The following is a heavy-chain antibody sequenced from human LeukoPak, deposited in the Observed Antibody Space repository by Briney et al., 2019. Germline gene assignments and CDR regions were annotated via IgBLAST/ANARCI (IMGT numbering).Heavy chain of an antibody. CDR1: GGSFSGYY. J-gene: IGHJ4*02. D-gene: IGHD7-27*01. CDR2: INHSGST. V-gene: IGHV4-34*01. CDR3: ARLGLSRVSGTDY. Sequence: PSETLSLTCAVYGGSFSGYYWSWIRQPPGKGLEWIGEINHSGSTNYNPSLKSRVTISVDTSKNQFSLKLSSVTAADTAVYYCARLGLSRVSGTDYWGQGTLVTVSS.